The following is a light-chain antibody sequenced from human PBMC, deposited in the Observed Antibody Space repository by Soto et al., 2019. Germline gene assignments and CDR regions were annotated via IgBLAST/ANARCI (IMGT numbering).Light chain of an antibody. CDR3: QQYKSYSLT. V-gene: IGKV1-5*03. CDR2: KAS. J-gene: IGKJ4*01. CDR1: QSISSW. Sequence: DIQMAQSPSTLAASLGDRVTMTCAASQSISSWLAWYQQKPGKAPKLLIYKASSLQSGVPSRFSGSGSGTEFTLTISSLQPDDFATYYCQQYKSYSLTFGGGTKVDIK.